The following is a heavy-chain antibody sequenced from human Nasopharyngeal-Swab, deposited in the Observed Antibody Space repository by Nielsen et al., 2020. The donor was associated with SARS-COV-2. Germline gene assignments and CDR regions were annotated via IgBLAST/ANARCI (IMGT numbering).Heavy chain of an antibody. CDR3: ARDGYDFWSGYLRGTGRYYYYYYMDV. CDR2: IYYSGST. D-gene: IGHD3-3*01. Sequence: WIRQPPGKGLEWIGYIYYSGSTYYNPSLKSRVTISVDTSKNQFSLKLNSVTAADTAVYYCARDGYDFWSGYLRGTGRYYYYYYMDVWGKGTTVTVSS. J-gene: IGHJ6*03. V-gene: IGHV4-30-4*01.